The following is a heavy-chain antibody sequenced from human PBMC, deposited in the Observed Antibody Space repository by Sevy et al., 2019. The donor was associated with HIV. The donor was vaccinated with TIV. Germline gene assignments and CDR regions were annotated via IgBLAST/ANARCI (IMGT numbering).Heavy chain of an antibody. CDR3: ATTKDYYENSGDPFDY. J-gene: IGHJ4*02. Sequence: ASVKVSCKVSGYTLTQLSMHWVRQVPGKGLEWMGSFDPEDDETIYAQKFQGRVTMTEDTSTDTAYTELSSLRSEDTAVYYCATTKDYYENSGDPFDYWGQGTLVTVSS. CDR1: GYTLTQLS. D-gene: IGHD3-22*01. CDR2: FDPEDDET. V-gene: IGHV1-24*01.